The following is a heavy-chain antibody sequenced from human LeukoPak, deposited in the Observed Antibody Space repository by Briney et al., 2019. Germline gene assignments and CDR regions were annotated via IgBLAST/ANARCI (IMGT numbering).Heavy chain of an antibody. CDR1: GFTFSSYA. V-gene: IGHV3-23*01. D-gene: IGHD5-12*01. J-gene: IGHJ4*02. CDR2: ISGSGGST. CDR3: AKVHYEGGYPENY. Sequence: GGSLRLSCAASGFTFSSYAMSWVRQAPGKGLEWVSAISGSGGSTYYADSVKGRFTISRDNSKNTLYLQMSSLRAEDTAVYYCAKVHYEGGYPENYWGQGTLVTVSS.